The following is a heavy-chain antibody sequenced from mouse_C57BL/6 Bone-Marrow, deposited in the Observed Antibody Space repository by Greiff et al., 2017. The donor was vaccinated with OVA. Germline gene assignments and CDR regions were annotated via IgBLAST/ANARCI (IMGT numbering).Heavy chain of an antibody. Sequence: QVQLQQSGAELVKPGALVKISCKASGYAFSSYWMNWVKQRPGKGLEWIGQIYPGDGDTNYNGKFKGKATLTADKSSSTAYMQLSSLTSEDSAVYYCARDGDYGNPYAMDDWGQGTSVTVDS. J-gene: IGHJ4*01. CDR2: IYPGDGDT. CDR1: GYAFSSYW. D-gene: IGHD2-1*01. CDR3: ARDGDYGNPYAMDD. V-gene: IGHV1-80*01.